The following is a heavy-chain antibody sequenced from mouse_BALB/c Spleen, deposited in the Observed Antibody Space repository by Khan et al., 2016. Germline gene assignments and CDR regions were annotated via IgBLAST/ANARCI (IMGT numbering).Heavy chain of an antibody. D-gene: IGHD3-1*01. CDR2: INTHSGVP. Sequence: QIQLVQSGPELKKPGETVRISCKASGYTFTTAGMQWVQKMPGKGLKWIGWINTHSGVPKYAEDFKGRFAFSLETSASTAYLQISNRKDEDTATYFCARAELGDAMDYWGQGTSVTVSS. CDR1: GYTFTTAG. CDR3: ARAELGDAMDY. V-gene: IGHV9-4*02. J-gene: IGHJ4*01.